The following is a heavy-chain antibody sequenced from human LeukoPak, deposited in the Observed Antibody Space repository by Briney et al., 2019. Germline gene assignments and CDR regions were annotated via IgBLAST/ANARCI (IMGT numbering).Heavy chain of an antibody. CDR2: INPNSGGT. J-gene: IGHJ4*02. Sequence: ASVKVSCKASGYTFTGYYMHWVRQAPGQGFEWMGWINPNSGGTNYAQKFQGRVTMTRDTSISTAYMELSRLRSDDTAVYYCARVSGAVAALPYDYWGQGTLVTVSS. D-gene: IGHD6-19*01. CDR3: ARVSGAVAALPYDY. CDR1: GYTFTGYY. V-gene: IGHV1-2*02.